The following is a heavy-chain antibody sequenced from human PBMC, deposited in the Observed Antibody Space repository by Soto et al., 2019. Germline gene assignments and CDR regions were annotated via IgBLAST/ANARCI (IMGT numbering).Heavy chain of an antibody. CDR1: GGTFEKYN. Sequence: QVQLVQSGAAVKKPGSSVKVSCKTSGGTFEKYNMNWVRQAPRQGPEWLGGLISTWGRPNYAQKFQGRVTITADESTSTAYMELTSLTFEDTAVYYCARGWNNFDSSGYYFDVWGQGTLVTVSS. CDR3: ARGWNNFDSSGYYFDV. D-gene: IGHD3-22*01. CDR2: LISTWGRP. J-gene: IGHJ4*02. V-gene: IGHV1-69*01.